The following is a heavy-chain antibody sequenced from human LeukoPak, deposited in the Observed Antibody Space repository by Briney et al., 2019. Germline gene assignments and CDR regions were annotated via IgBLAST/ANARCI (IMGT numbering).Heavy chain of an antibody. CDR2: IKEDGSDK. D-gene: IGHD5-18*01. J-gene: IGHJ4*02. CDR3: ARDLRYSYGSY. CDR1: GFTFSNYW. Sequence: GGSLRLSCAASGFTFSNYWMNWVRQAPGKGLEWVANIKEDGSDKYYVDSVKGRFTISRDNSKNTLYLQMNSLRAEDTAVYYCARDLRYSYGSYWGQGTLVTVSS. V-gene: IGHV3-7*01.